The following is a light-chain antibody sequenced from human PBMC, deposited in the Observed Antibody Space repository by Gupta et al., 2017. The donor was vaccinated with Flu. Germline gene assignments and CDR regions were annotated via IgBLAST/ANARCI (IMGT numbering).Light chain of an antibody. CDR1: QSLLHSNGYKY. Sequence: DIAMTQSPLSLPVTPGEPASISCRSSQSLLHSNGYKYLDWYLHKPWRSPQLLIYLGSMRAAGVPDRFSGSGSGTDFTLKISRVEAEDVGVYYCMQALQTPFTFGPGTKVDIK. CDR3: MQALQTPFT. CDR2: LGS. V-gene: IGKV2-28*01. J-gene: IGKJ3*01.